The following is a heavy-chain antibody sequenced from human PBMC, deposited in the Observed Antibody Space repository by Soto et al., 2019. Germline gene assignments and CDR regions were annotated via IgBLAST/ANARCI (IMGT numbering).Heavy chain of an antibody. Sequence: EVQLVESGGGLVQPGGSLRLSCAASGFIFRNYWMSWVRQAPGKGLEWVANIRQDGGLKYYVDSVKGRFTISRDNARNSLYLQINSLRVEDTAIYYCARIGYSSSSLDYWGLGTLVTVSS. CDR1: GFIFRNYW. J-gene: IGHJ4*02. V-gene: IGHV3-7*03. D-gene: IGHD6-6*01. CDR3: ARIGYSSSSLDY. CDR2: IRQDGGLK.